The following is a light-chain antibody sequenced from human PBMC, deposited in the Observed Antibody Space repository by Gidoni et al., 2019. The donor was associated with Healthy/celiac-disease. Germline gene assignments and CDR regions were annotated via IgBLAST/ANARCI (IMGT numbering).Light chain of an antibody. J-gene: IGLJ1*01. Sequence: QSALTQPASVSGSPGQSITISCTGTSSDVGSYNLVSWYQQQPGKDPKLMIYEVSKRPSGVSNRFSGSKSGNTASLTISGLQAEDEADYYCCSYAGSSNVFGTGTKVTVL. CDR2: EVS. CDR1: SSDVGSYNL. CDR3: CSYAGSSNV. V-gene: IGLV2-23*02.